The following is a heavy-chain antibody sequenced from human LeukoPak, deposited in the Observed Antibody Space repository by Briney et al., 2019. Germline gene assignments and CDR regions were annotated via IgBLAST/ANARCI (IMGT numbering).Heavy chain of an antibody. CDR2: ISGSGGST. J-gene: IGHJ6*03. CDR1: GFTFSSYA. Sequence: PGGSLRLSCAASGFTFSSYAMSWVRQAPGKGLEWVSAISGSGGSTYYADSVKGRSTISRDNSKNTLYLQMNSLRAEDTAVYYCAKSHRPYYYYYMDVWGKGTTVTVSS. CDR3: AKSHRPYYYYYMDV. V-gene: IGHV3-23*01.